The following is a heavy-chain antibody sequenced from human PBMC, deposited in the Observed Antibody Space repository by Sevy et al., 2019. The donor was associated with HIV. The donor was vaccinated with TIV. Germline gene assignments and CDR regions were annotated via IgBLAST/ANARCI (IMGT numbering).Heavy chain of an antibody. D-gene: IGHD4-17*01. CDR1: GYSFTAYW. Sequence: GESLKISCKGSGYSFTAYWIDWVRQVPGKGLEWMGTICPGDSETRYSPSVQGQVTISADKSLTTAYLQWSSLKASDNAVYYCARPTGLIVGIDFGTLDIWGQGTMVTVSS. V-gene: IGHV5-51*01. CDR3: ARPTGLIVGIDFGTLDI. J-gene: IGHJ3*02. CDR2: ICPGDSET.